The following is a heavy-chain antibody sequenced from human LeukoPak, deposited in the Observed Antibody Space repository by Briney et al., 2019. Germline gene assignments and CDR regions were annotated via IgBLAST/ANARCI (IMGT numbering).Heavy chain of an antibody. CDR1: GGSISGYY. CDR2: IYLGST. D-gene: IGHD3-3*01. Sequence: SETLSLTCTVSGGSISGYYWSWIRQPPEKGLEWIGYIYLGSTSYNPSLKSRVTISVDTSRNQFSLKLRSVTAADTAVYYCARDPTHYDPPLWGQGTLVTVSS. V-gene: IGHV4-59*01. J-gene: IGHJ4*02. CDR3: ARDPTHYDPPL.